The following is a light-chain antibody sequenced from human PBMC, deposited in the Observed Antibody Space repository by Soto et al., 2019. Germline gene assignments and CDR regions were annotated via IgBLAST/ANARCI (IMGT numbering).Light chain of an antibody. V-gene: IGKV3-15*01. Sequence: EIVMTQSPATLSVSPGGRATLSCRASQSISDTLAWYQQKPGQAPRLLIYGASRRATGFPARFSGSGSGTDFTLTISSLQPDDFATYYCQQYNSYRTFGQGTKVDIK. CDR1: QSISDT. J-gene: IGKJ1*01. CDR3: QQYNSYRT. CDR2: GAS.